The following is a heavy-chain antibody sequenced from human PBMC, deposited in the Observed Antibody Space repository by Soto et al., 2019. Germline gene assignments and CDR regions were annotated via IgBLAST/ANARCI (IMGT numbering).Heavy chain of an antibody. J-gene: IGHJ6*02. D-gene: IGHD4-4*01. CDR1: GGSFSGYY. V-gene: IGHV4-34*01. CDR2: INHSGRT. Sequence: QVQLQQWGAGLLKPSETLSLTCAVYGGSFSGYYWSWIRQPPEKGLEWIGEINHSGRTNYNPSLKSRVTISVDTSKNQFSLKLSSVTAADTAVYYCARWLTVTKEVCGMDVWGQGTTVTVSS. CDR3: ARWLTVTKEVCGMDV.